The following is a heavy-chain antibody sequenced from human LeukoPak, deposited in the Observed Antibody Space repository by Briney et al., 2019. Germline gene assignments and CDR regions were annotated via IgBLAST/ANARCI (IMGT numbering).Heavy chain of an antibody. J-gene: IGHJ4*02. Sequence: GGSLRLSCAASGFTFSDYHMSWVRQAPGKGLEWVAAISGNGGRTYYTDSVKGRFTISRDNPKNTLYLLMNSLSAEDTALYYCAKEQTSSGYFDYWGQGTLVTVSS. CDR1: GFTFSDYH. V-gene: IGHV3-23*01. CDR3: AKEQTSSGYFDY. D-gene: IGHD3-10*01. CDR2: ISGNGGRT.